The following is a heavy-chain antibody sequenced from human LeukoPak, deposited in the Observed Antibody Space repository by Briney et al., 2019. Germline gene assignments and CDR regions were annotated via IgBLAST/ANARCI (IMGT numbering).Heavy chain of an antibody. CDR2: IRYDGTNK. CDR3: AKDRDYGDYPSAYYYYMDV. V-gene: IGHV3-30*02. CDR1: GFTFSSYG. J-gene: IGHJ6*03. D-gene: IGHD4-17*01. Sequence: GGSLRLSCAESGFTFSSYGIYWARQAPGKGLEWVAFIRYDGTNKWYADSVKGRFTISRDNSKNTLYLQMNSLRVEDTAVYHCAKDRDYGDYPSAYYYYMDVWGKGTTVTVSS.